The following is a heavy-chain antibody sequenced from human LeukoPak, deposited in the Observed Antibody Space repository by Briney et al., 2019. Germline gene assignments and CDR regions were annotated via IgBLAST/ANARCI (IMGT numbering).Heavy chain of an antibody. CDR3: ARADYDILTGYSRYYFDY. CDR2: FYHGGST. CDR1: GYSISTGYY. D-gene: IGHD3-9*01. Sequence: PSETLSLTCTVSGYSISTGYYWDWLRQPPGKGLEWIGTFYHGGSTYYNPSLKSRVTISVDTSKNQFSLKLSSVTAADTAVYYCARADYDILTGYSRYYFDYWGQGTLVTVSS. J-gene: IGHJ4*02. V-gene: IGHV4-38-2*02.